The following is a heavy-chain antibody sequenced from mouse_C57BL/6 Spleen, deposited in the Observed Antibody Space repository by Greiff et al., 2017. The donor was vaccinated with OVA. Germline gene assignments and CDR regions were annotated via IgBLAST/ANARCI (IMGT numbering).Heavy chain of an antibody. CDR1: GFNIKNTY. Sequence: EVQLQQSVAELVRPGASVKLSCTASGFNIKNTYMHWVKQRPEQGLEWIGRIDPANGNTKYAPKFQGKATIPADTSSNTAYLQLSSLTSEDTAIYYCARAGDDYYGSSYVDFDVWGTGTTVTVSS. D-gene: IGHD1-1*01. CDR2: IDPANGNT. V-gene: IGHV14-3*01. J-gene: IGHJ1*03. CDR3: ARAGDDYYGSSYVDFDV.